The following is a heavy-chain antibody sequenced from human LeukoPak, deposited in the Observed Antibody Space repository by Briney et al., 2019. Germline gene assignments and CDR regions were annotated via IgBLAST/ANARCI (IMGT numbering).Heavy chain of an antibody. J-gene: IGHJ6*02. CDR2: ICPGDSDT. CDR1: GYSFTSYW. CDR3: ARQRQDSSGYYYYYYGMDV. D-gene: IGHD3-22*01. Sequence: GESLKISCKGSGYSFTSYWIGWVRQMPGKGLEWMGIICPGDSDTRYSPSFQGQVTISADKSISTAYLQWSSLKASDTAMYYCARQRQDSSGYYYYYYGMDVWGQGTTVTVSS. V-gene: IGHV5-51*01.